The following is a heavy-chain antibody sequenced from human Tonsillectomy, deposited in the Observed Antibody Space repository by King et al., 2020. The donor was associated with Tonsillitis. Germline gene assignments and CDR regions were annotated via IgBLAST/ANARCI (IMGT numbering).Heavy chain of an antibody. J-gene: IGHJ4*02. CDR3: ARAVAAAGIDCFDY. CDR2: IIPTLGIA. D-gene: IGHD6-13*01. Sequence: VQLVQSGAEVKRPGSSVKVSCKASGGTFSSYAISWVRQAPGQGLEWMGRIIPTLGIANYAQKFQGRVTISADKSTSTAYMELSSLRSEDTAVYYCARAVAAAGIDCFDYWGQGTLVTVSS. CDR1: GGTFSSYA. V-gene: IGHV1-69*09.